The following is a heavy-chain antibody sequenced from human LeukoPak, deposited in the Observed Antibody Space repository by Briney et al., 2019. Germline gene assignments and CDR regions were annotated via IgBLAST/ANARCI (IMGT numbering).Heavy chain of an antibody. CDR3: ARDDMVRGVTKYYFDY. J-gene: IGHJ4*02. CDR1: GYTFTSYG. CDR2: ISAYNGNT. V-gene: IGHV1-18*01. Sequence: ASVKVSCKASGYTFTSYGISWVRQAPGQGLEWMGWISAYNGNTNYAQKLQGRVTMTTDTSTSTAYMELSSLRSEDTAVYYCARDDMVRGVTKYYFDYWGQGTLVTVSS. D-gene: IGHD3-10*01.